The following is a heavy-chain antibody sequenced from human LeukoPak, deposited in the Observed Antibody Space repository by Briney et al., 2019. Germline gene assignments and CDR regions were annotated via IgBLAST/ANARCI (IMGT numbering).Heavy chain of an antibody. Sequence: SETLSLTCTVSGGSISSSSYYWGWIRQPPGKGLGWIGSIYYSGSTYYNPSLKSRVTISVDTSKNQFSLKLSSVTAADTAVYYCARRSGAIDYWGQGTLVTVSS. V-gene: IGHV4-39*01. D-gene: IGHD4/OR15-4a*01. CDR1: GGSISSSSYY. CDR2: IYYSGST. CDR3: ARRSGAIDY. J-gene: IGHJ4*02.